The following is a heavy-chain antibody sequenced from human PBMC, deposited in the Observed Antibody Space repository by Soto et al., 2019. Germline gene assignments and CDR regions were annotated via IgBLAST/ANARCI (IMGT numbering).Heavy chain of an antibody. D-gene: IGHD3-10*01. J-gene: IGHJ6*02. Sequence: GXWVNVSCQSTRWTHIRFATYWVRQAPLQGLEWIGGIIPVFGTATYAQKFKGRVTITAEESTSTAYMELSSLTSEDTAVYYCARFLGGAGSYYDGQNYNYYNGMDVWGQGTTVTVSS. CDR1: RWTHIRFA. CDR3: ARFLGGAGSYYDGQNYNYYNGMDV. CDR2: IIPVFGTA. V-gene: IGHV1-69*01.